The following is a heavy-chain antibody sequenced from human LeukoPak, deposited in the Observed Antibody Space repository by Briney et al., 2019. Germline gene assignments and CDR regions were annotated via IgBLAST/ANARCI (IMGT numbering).Heavy chain of an antibody. D-gene: IGHD2-21*01. J-gene: IGHJ5*02. CDR2: IYYSGST. CDR3: ARDSAGIGWFDP. Sequence: PSETLSLTCTVSGGSISSSSYSWGWIRQPPGKVLEWIGSIYYSGSTYNPSLKNRVTISVDTSKNQFSLKLSSVTAADTAVYYCARDSAGIGWFDPWGQGTLVTVSS. V-gene: IGHV4-39*07. CDR1: GGSISSSSYS.